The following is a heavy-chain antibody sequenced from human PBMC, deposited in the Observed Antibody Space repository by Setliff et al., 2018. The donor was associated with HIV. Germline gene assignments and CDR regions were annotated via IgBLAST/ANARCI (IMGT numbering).Heavy chain of an antibody. Sequence: SETLSLTCTVSGGSIINSRYYWSWIRQPPGKGLEWIGSIYYSGSTYYNPSLKSRVTISVDTSKNQFSLKLSSVTAADAAVYYCARILLYDSSAYFVNAFDIWGQGTVVTVSS. J-gene: IGHJ3*02. D-gene: IGHD3-22*01. CDR1: GGSIINSRYY. CDR2: IYYSGST. V-gene: IGHV4-39*01. CDR3: ARILLYDSSAYFVNAFDI.